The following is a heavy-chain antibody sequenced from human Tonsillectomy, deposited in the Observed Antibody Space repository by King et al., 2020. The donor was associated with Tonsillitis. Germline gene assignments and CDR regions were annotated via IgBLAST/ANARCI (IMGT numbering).Heavy chain of an antibody. D-gene: IGHD3-10*01. CDR3: ARTRSMVRGGKQHYYGMDV. CDR2: INSDGSST. J-gene: IGHJ6*02. Sequence: VQLVESGGGLVQPGGSLRLSCAASGFTFSSYWMHWVRQAPGKGLVWVSRINSDGSSTSYADSVKGRFTISRDNAKNTLYLQMNSLRAEDTAVYYCARTRSMVRGGKQHYYGMDVWGQGTTGTVSS. CDR1: GFTFSSYW. V-gene: IGHV3-74*01.